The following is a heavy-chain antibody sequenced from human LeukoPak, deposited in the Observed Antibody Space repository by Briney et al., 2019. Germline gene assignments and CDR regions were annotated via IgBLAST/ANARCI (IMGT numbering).Heavy chain of an antibody. CDR2: IWYDGSDK. CDR1: GFSFSSSG. J-gene: IGHJ3*02. CDR3: AKDQPKSHNAFDI. Sequence: GGSLRLSCAASGFSFSSSGMHWVRRAPGKGLEWVAVIWYDGSDKDYADSVKGRFIISRDNSKNTLYLQMNSLRAEDTAVYYCAKDQPKSHNAFDIWGQGTMVTVSS. V-gene: IGHV3-33*06.